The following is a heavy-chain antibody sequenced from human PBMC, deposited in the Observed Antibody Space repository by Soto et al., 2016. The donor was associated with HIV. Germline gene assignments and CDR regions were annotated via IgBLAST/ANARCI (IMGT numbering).Heavy chain of an antibody. CDR2: IHTGGTT. D-gene: IGHD2-15*01. Sequence: EMQLVESGGGLVQPGGSLRLSCAASGFTVSNDYMNWVRQAPGKGLEWVSIIHTGGTTYYADTVKGRFTISRDGYRNTVYLQMNSLRAEDTAVYYCARDKYIAYGMDVWGQGTTVSRLL. CDR3: ARDKYIAYGMDV. CDR1: GFTVSNDY. V-gene: IGHV3-66*01. J-gene: IGHJ6*02.